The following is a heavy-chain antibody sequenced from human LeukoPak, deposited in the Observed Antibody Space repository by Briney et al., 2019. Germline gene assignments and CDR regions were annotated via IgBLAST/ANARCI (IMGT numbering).Heavy chain of an antibody. Sequence: GGSPRLSCAASGFTFSSYSMNWVRQAPGKGLEWVSSISSSSSYIYYADSVKGRFTISRDNAKSSLYLQVNSLRAEDTAVYYCARDPRYCSGGSCYVWGQGTLVTVSS. V-gene: IGHV3-21*01. J-gene: IGHJ4*02. CDR2: ISSSSSYI. CDR3: ARDPRYCSGGSCYV. D-gene: IGHD2-15*01. CDR1: GFTFSSYS.